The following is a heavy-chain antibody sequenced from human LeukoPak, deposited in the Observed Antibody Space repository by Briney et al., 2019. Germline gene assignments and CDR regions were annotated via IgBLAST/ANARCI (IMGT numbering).Heavy chain of an antibody. Sequence: SVKVSCKASGYTFTGYYMHWVRQAPGKGLEWMGGFDPEDGETIYAQKFQGRVTMTEDTSTDTAYMELSSLRSEDTAVYYCATVSSSWPTYDAFDIWGQGTMVTVSS. V-gene: IGHV1-24*01. CDR3: ATVSSSWPTYDAFDI. J-gene: IGHJ3*02. CDR1: GYTFTGYY. CDR2: FDPEDGET. D-gene: IGHD6-13*01.